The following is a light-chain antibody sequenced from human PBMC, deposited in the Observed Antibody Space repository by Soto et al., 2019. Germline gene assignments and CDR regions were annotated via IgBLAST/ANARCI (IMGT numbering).Light chain of an antibody. CDR1: QSVNSN. Sequence: EIVMTQSPATLSVSPGERATLSCRASQSVNSNLAWYQQKSGQAPRLLIYGASTRATGIPARFSGSGSGTEFTLTISSLQSEDFAVYYCQQYNNWPWLTFGGGTKVEIK. CDR3: QQYNNWPWLT. J-gene: IGKJ4*01. V-gene: IGKV3-15*01. CDR2: GAS.